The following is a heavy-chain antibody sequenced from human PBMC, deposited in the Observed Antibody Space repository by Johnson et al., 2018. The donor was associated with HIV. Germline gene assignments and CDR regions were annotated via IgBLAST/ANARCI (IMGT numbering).Heavy chain of an antibody. V-gene: IGHV3-30*02. J-gene: IGHJ3*02. Sequence: QMLLVESGGGVVQPGGSLRLSCAASGFTFSSYGMHWVRQAPGKGLEWVAFIRYDGSNKYYADYVKGRFTISRDNSKNTLYLQMNSLRAEDTAVYYCAKGLVAAALRWGGAFDIWGQGTMVTVSS. CDR3: AKGLVAAALRWGGAFDI. CDR1: GFTFSSYG. CDR2: IRYDGSNK. D-gene: IGHD2-2*01.